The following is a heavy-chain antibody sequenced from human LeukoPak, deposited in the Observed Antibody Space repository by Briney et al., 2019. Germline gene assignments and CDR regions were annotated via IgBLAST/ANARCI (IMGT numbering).Heavy chain of an antibody. CDR3: ARAGIAVAGTHYYYYGMDV. CDR2: ISAYNGNT. J-gene: IGHJ6*02. CDR1: GYTFTSYG. D-gene: IGHD6-19*01. Sequence: ASVKVSCKASGYTFTSYGIGWVQQAPGQGLEWMGWISAYNGNTNYAQKLQGRVTMTTDTSTSTAYMELRSLRSDDTAVYYCARAGIAVAGTHYYYYGMDVWGQGTTVTVSS. V-gene: IGHV1-18*01.